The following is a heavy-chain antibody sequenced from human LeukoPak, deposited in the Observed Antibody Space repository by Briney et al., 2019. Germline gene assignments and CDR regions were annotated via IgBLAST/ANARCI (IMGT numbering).Heavy chain of an antibody. CDR1: GFIFSSSG. D-gene: IGHD2-2*01. CDR2: IWHDASNE. Sequence: GGSLRLSCAASGFIFSSSGMHWVRQAPGKGLEWVAVIWHDASNEKYADSVKGRFTISRDNSKNMLYLQMNSLRAEDTAVYYCARDMGSSPFDYWGQGTLVTVSS. J-gene: IGHJ4*02. V-gene: IGHV3-33*01. CDR3: ARDMGSSPFDY.